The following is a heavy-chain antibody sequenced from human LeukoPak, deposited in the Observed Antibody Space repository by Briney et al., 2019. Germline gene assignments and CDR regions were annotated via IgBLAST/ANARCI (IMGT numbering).Heavy chain of an antibody. CDR2: ISSSGSTI. D-gene: IGHD2-21*01. CDR3: ARAEIGVVDY. V-gene: IGHV3-48*03. CDR1: GLTFINYG. Sequence: PGGSLRLSCEASGLTFINYGMHWVRQAPGKGLEWVSYISSSGSTIYYADSVKGRFTISRDNAKNSLYLQMNSLRAEDTAVYYCARAEIGVVDYWGQGTLVTVSS. J-gene: IGHJ4*02.